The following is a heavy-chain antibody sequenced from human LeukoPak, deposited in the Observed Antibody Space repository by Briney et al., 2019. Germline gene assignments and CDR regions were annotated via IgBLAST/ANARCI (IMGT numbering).Heavy chain of an antibody. CDR2: INPNSGGT. Sequence: ASVKVSCKASGYTFTGYYMHWVRQAPGQGLEWMGWINPNSGGTNYAQKFQGRVTMTRDTSNSTAYMELSRLRSDDTAVYYCARDYPESVWFDPWGQGTLVTVSS. V-gene: IGHV1-2*02. CDR1: GYTFTGYY. CDR3: ARDYPESVWFDP. J-gene: IGHJ5*02.